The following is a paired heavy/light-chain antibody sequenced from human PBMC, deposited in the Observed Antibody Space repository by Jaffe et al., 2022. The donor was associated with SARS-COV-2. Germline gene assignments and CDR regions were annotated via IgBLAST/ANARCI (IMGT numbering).Heavy chain of an antibody. CDR2: ISTSGSTV. V-gene: IGHV3-11*01. CDR1: GFTFSDYY. D-gene: IGHD1-26*01. CDR3: ARDRRRVGPTSYYYFMDV. J-gene: IGHJ6*03. Sequence: QVQLVESGGGLVKPGGSLRLSCAASGFTFSDYYMSWIRQAPGKGLEWVSYISTSGSTVYYADSVKGRFTISRDNAKNSLYLQMNSLRAEDTAVYYCARDRRRVGPTSYYYFMDVWGKGTTVTVSS.
Light chain of an antibody. CDR2: GAS. V-gene: IGKV3-15*01. CDR3: QQYNNWPPLT. J-gene: IGKJ5*01. CDR1: QSVSSN. Sequence: EIVMTQSPATLSVSPGERATLSCRASQSVSSNLAWYQQKPGQAPRLLIYGASTRATGIPARFSGSGSGTEFTLTINSLQSEDFAVYYCQQYNNWPPLTFGQGTRLEIK.